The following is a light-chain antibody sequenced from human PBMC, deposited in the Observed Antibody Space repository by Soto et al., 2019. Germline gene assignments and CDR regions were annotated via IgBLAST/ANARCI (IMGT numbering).Light chain of an antibody. CDR2: EVS. V-gene: IGLV2-14*01. CDR1: SSDVGGYNY. CDR3: SSYTSSSTLV. Sequence: QSVLTQPASVSGSPGQSITISCTGTSSDVGGYNYVSWYQQHPGKAPKLMIYEVSNRPSGGSNRFSGSKSGNTASLTISGLQAEDEADYYCSSYTSSSTLVFRTGTKLTVL. J-gene: IGLJ1*01.